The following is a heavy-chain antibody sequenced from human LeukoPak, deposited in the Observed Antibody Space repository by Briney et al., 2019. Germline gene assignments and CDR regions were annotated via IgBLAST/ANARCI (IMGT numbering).Heavy chain of an antibody. J-gene: IGHJ2*01. CDR3: ARYGVWFGELSSWYFDL. Sequence: PSETLSLTCTVSGGSISSYYWSWIRQPPGKGLEWIGYIYYSGSTNYNPSLKSRVTISVDTSKNQFSLKLSSVTAADTAVYYCARYGVWFGELSSWYFDLWGRGTLVTVSS. CDR1: GGSISSYY. D-gene: IGHD3-10*01. CDR2: IYYSGST. V-gene: IGHV4-59*01.